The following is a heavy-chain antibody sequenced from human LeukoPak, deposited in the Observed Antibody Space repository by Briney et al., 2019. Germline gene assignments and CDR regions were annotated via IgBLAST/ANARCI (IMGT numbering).Heavy chain of an antibody. V-gene: IGHV4-34*01. CDR2: INHSGST. Sequence: SETLSLTCAVYGGSFSGYYWSWIRQPPGKGLEWIGEINHSGSTNYNPSLKSRVTISADTSKNQFSLKLSSVTAADTAVYYCARVEMATPPWHFDLWGRGTLVTVSS. D-gene: IGHD5-24*01. CDR3: ARVEMATPPWHFDL. CDR1: GGSFSGYY. J-gene: IGHJ2*01.